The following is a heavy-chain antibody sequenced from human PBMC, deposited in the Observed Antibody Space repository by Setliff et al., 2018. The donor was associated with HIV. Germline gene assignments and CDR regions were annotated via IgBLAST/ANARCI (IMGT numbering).Heavy chain of an antibody. V-gene: IGHV4-34*01. Sequence: PSETLSLTCAVYGGSFSGYYWSWIRQPPGKGLEWIGEINHSGSTNYNPSLKSRVTISVDTSKNQFSLKLSSVPAADTAVYYCARVRGRYYYHYAMDVWGQGTTVTVSS. CDR3: ARVRGRYYYHYAMDV. CDR1: GGSFSGYY. J-gene: IGHJ6*02. CDR2: INHSGST. D-gene: IGHD3-10*01.